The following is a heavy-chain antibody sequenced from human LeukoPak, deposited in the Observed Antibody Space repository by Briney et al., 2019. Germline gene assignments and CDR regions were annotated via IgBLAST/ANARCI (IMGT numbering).Heavy chain of an antibody. D-gene: IGHD2-8*01. V-gene: IGHV4-4*07. Sequence: SETLSLTCTVSGTFISPYHWSWFRQSAGKGLEWIGLMYSSGSSNYSPSLKSRLTISPDNSKNQFSLRLSSVTAADTAVYYCARVLCVSNGICYAFDISGQGTTVIVSS. CDR2: MYSSGSS. CDR1: GTFISPYH. J-gene: IGHJ3*02. CDR3: ARVLCVSNGICYAFDI.